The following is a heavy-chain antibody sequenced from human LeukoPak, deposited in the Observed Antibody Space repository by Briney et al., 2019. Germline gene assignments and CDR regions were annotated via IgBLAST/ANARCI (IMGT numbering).Heavy chain of an antibody. V-gene: IGHV3-23*01. J-gene: IGHJ6*03. Sequence: GGSLRLSCAASGFTFSSYSMNWVRQAPGKGLEWVSAISGSGGSTYYADSVKGRFTISRDNSKNTLYLQMNSLRAEDTAVYYCAKTNYGDLYYYYYMDVWGKGTTVTVSS. CDR3: AKTNYGDLYYYYYMDV. CDR1: GFTFSSYS. D-gene: IGHD4-17*01. CDR2: ISGSGGST.